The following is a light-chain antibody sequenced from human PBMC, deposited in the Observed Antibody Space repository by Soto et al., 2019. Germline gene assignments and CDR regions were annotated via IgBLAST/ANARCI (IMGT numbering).Light chain of an antibody. CDR3: QQYNNWPALT. CDR2: GAS. Sequence: EIVMTQSPATLSVSPGERATLSCRASQSVSSNLAWYQQKPGQAPRLLIYGASTRATGIPARFSGSRSGTEFTLTISSLQSADFSAYYCQQYNNWPALTFGGGTKVEIK. CDR1: QSVSSN. V-gene: IGKV3-15*01. J-gene: IGKJ4*01.